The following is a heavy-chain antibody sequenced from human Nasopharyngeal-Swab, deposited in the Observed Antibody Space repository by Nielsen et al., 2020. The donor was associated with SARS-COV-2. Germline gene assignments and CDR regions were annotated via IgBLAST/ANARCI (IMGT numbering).Heavy chain of an antibody. Sequence: ASVKVSCKASGYTFSNYGISWVRQAPGQGLEWMGWISVYNGETDFAQKIQNRVTLTTDTITTTAYMELRSLGSDDTAVYYCATTSPFSGSYHLCTFDIWGQGTMVTVSS. CDR2: ISVYNGET. CDR3: ATTSPFSGSYHLCTFDI. V-gene: IGHV1-18*04. D-gene: IGHD1-26*01. J-gene: IGHJ3*02. CDR1: GYTFSNYG.